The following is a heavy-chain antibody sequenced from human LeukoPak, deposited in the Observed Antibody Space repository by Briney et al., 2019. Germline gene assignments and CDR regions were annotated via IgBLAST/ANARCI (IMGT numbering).Heavy chain of an antibody. CDR3: ARDVSSGHYYFDY. CDR2: IGITSRFL. J-gene: IGHJ4*02. CDR1: GFTFSSYS. D-gene: IGHD6-19*01. V-gene: IGHV3-21*01. Sequence: GGSLRLSCAVSGFTFSSYSMNWVRQAPGKGLEWVSSIGITSRFLYYADSVKGRFTISRDNTKNSLYLQLNSLRAEDTAVYYCARDVSSGHYYFDYWGPGTLVTVSS.